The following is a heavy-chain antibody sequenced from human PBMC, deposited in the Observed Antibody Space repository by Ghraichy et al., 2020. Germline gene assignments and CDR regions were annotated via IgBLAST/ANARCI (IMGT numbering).Heavy chain of an antibody. J-gene: IGHJ4*02. CDR2: ISSTSTYI. Sequence: GESLNIACAASGFTFSSYSINWVRQAPGKGLEWVSSISSTSTYIYYADSVKGRFTLSRDNAKNSLYLQMNSLRAEDTAVYYCARVLDSGDYVFYYWGQGTLVTVSS. CDR1: GFTFSSYS. D-gene: IGHD4-17*01. V-gene: IGHV3-21*01. CDR3: ARVLDSGDYVFYY.